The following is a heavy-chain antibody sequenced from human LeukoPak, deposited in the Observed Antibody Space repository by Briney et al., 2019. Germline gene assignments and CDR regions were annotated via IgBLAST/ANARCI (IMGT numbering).Heavy chain of an antibody. Sequence: GESLKISCKGSASTFTNYWIAWVRQMSGKGLEWMGTIDPSDSYTKYSPTFQGHVTISADKSISTAYLQWSSLKASDTAVYYCARSLFDYDILTGHDYWGQGTLVTVSS. CDR2: IDPSDSYT. CDR3: ARSLFDYDILTGHDY. V-gene: IGHV5-10-1*01. D-gene: IGHD3-9*01. J-gene: IGHJ4*02. CDR1: ASTFTNYW.